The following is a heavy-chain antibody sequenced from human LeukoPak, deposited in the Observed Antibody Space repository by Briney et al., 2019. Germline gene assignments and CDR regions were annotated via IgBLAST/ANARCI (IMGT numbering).Heavy chain of an antibody. V-gene: IGHV4-59*01. J-gene: IGHJ5*01. CDR1: DGSISTYH. CDR3: ARGRATGRGWFDS. CDR2: IHYSGNT. D-gene: IGHD2-15*01. Sequence: PSETLSLTCTVSDGSISTYHWTWIQQPPGKGLEWIGSIHYSGNTNYNPSLKSRVSISVDTSKNQVSLKLRSVTAADTAVFYCARGRATGRGWFDSWGLGTLITVSS.